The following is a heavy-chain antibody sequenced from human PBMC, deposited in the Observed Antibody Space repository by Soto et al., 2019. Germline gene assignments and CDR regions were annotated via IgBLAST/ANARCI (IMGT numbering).Heavy chain of an antibody. J-gene: IGHJ4*02. V-gene: IGHV3-30*18. Sequence: GGSLRLSCAASGFTFSSYGMHWVRQAPGKGLEWVAVISYDGSNKYYADSVKGRFTISRDNSKNTLYLQMNSLRAEDTAVYYCAKEAYYYDSSGPNPLVDYWGQGTLVTVSS. CDR3: AKEAYYYDSSGPNPLVDY. CDR1: GFTFSSYG. CDR2: ISYDGSNK. D-gene: IGHD3-22*01.